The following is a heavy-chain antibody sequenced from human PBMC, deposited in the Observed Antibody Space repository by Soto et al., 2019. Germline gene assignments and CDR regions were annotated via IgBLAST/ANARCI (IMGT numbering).Heavy chain of an antibody. V-gene: IGHV3-23*01. D-gene: IGHD6-19*01. CDR3: LKIEVAGRANRVYYYYGMDV. Sequence: PGGSLRLSCAASGFTFNNYGMSWVRQAPGKGLEWVSLLSGSDDSTYYADSVKGRFTMSSDSSKTTLYLHMNSLRAEDTAVYYCLKIEVAGRANRVYYYYGMDVWGQGTTVTVYS. CDR2: LSGSDDST. CDR1: GFTFNNYG. J-gene: IGHJ6*02.